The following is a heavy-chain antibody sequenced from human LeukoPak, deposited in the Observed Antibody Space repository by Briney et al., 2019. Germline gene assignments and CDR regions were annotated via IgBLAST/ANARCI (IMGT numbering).Heavy chain of an antibody. Sequence: GGSLRLSCAASGFTFSSYAMHWVRQAPGKGLEWVAVISYDGSNKYYADSVKGRFTISRDNSKNTLYLQMNSLRAEDTAVYYCAKDSSSWYPGFTWGQGTLVTVSS. J-gene: IGHJ5*02. CDR3: AKDSSSWYPGFT. V-gene: IGHV3-30-3*01. CDR1: GFTFSSYA. D-gene: IGHD6-13*01. CDR2: ISYDGSNK.